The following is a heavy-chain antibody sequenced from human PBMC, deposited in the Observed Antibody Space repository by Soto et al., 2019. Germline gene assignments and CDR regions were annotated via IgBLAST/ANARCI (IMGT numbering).Heavy chain of an antibody. J-gene: IGHJ5*02. D-gene: IGHD3-3*02. V-gene: IGHV4-34*01. CDR2: INHSGST. CDR3: ARGPVYVLGWFDP. CDR1: GGSFSGYY. Sequence: SETLSLACAVYGGSFSGYYWSWIRQPPGKGLEWIGEINHSGSTNYNPSLKSRVTISVDTSKDQFSLKLSSVTAADTAVYYCARGPVYVLGWFDPWGRGTLVTVSS.